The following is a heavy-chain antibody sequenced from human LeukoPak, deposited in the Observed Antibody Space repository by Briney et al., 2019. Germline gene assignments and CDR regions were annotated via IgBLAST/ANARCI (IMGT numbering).Heavy chain of an antibody. D-gene: IGHD4-17*01. CDR1: GFTFSSYG. Sequence: GRSLRLSCAASGFTFSSYGMHWVRQAPGKGLEWVAFIRYDGSNKYYADSVKGRFTISRDNSKNTLYLQMNSLRAEDTAVYYCAKDPDYGDYFTFDYWGQGTLVTVSS. CDR2: IRYDGSNK. CDR3: AKDPDYGDYFTFDY. J-gene: IGHJ4*02. V-gene: IGHV3-30*02.